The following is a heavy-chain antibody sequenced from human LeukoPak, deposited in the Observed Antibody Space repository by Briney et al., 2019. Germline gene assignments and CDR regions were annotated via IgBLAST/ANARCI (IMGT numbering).Heavy chain of an antibody. Sequence: GGSLRLSCAASGFTFSSYGMHWVRQAPGKGLEWVAVIWYDGSNKYYADSVKGRFTISRDNSKNTLYLQMNNLRVEDTAMYYCAGGTGFIIKDWGQGTLVTVSS. CDR1: GFTFSSYG. D-gene: IGHD3-9*01. CDR3: AGGTGFIIKD. J-gene: IGHJ4*02. CDR2: IWYDGSNK. V-gene: IGHV3-33*01.